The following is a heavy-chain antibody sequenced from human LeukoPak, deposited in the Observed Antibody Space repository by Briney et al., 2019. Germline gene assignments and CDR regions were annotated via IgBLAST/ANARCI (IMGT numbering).Heavy chain of an antibody. CDR2: ISYTGST. CDR3: ATYRTSFIYWYFDL. D-gene: IGHD2-2*01. V-gene: IGHV4-61*08. J-gene: IGHJ2*01. Sequence: SETLSLTCTVSGGSISSGGYYWSWIRQHPGKGLEWIGYISYTGSTNYNPSLKSRVSLSVDTSKNQFSLELSSVTAADTAVYYCATYRTSFIYWYFDLWGRGTLVTVSS. CDR1: GGSISSGGYY.